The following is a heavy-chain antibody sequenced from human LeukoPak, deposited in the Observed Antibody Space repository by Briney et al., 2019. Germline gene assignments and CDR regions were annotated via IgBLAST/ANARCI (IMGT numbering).Heavy chain of an antibody. CDR2: IYGSGST. J-gene: IGHJ6*02. V-gene: IGHV4-59*12. Sequence: SETLSLTCTVSGGSISRDFWIWVRQPPGKGLEWIGYIYGSGSTNYNPSLKSRVSISGDTSKNQFSLKVNSVTAADTAVYYCAGEIVIRSAMDVWGQGTTVTVSS. D-gene: IGHD2/OR15-2a*01. CDR3: AGEIVIRSAMDV. CDR1: GGSISRDF.